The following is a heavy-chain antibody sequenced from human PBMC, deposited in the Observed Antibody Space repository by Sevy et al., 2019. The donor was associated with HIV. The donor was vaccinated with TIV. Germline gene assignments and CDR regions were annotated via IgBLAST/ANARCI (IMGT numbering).Heavy chain of an antibody. Sequence: SETLSLTCTVSGGSIHNSYWSWIRQSPGKGLEWIGYIHSSGSTNGNPSLKGRVTISVDTSKNQFSLNLKSVTAADSGTYYCAREYSSSENLHVWGQGTTVTVSS. D-gene: IGHD6-13*01. V-gene: IGHV4-59*01. CDR2: IHSSGST. CDR3: AREYSSSENLHV. J-gene: IGHJ6*02. CDR1: GGSIHNSY.